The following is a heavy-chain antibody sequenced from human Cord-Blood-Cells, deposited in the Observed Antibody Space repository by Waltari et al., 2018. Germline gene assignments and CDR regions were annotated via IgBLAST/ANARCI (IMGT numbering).Heavy chain of an antibody. V-gene: IGHV1-2*02. CDR3: ARVRVLGRYDAFDI. CDR1: GYTFTGYY. D-gene: IGHD7-27*01. J-gene: IGHJ3*02. CDR2: INPARGGT. Sequence: QVQLVQSGAEVKKPGASVKVSCKASGYTFTGYYMHWVRQAPGQGLEWRGWINPARGGTSYAQKFQGRVTRTRDTSISTAYMELSRLRSDDTAVYYCARVRVLGRYDAFDIWGQGTMVTVSS.